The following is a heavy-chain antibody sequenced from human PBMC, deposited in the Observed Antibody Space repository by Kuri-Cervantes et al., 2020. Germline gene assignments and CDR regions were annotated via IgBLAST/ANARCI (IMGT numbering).Heavy chain of an antibody. CDR2: IGTAGDT. V-gene: IGHV3-13*01. CDR3: AKDGGYSYDYCGMDV. CDR1: GFTFSSYD. J-gene: IGHJ6*02. Sequence: GESLKISCAASGFTFSSYDMHWVRQVTGKGLEWVSSIGTAGDTYYPGSVKGRFTVSRENAKNSLYLQMNRLRAGDTAVYYCAKDGGYSYDYCGMDVWGQGTTVTVSS. D-gene: IGHD5-18*01.